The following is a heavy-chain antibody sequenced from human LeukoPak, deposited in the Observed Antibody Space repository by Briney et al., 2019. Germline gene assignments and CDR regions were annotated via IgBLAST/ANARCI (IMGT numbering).Heavy chain of an antibody. D-gene: IGHD2-15*01. CDR2: IRYDGSNK. V-gene: IGHV3-30*02. CDR3: ARVSCSGGSCSYYFDY. CDR1: GFTFSSYG. J-gene: IGHJ4*02. Sequence: GGSLRLSCAASGFTFSSYGMHWVRQAPGKGLEWVAFIRYDGSNKYYADSVKGRFTISRDNAKNSLYLQMNSLRAEDTAVYYCARVSCSGGSCSYYFDYWGQGTLVTVSS.